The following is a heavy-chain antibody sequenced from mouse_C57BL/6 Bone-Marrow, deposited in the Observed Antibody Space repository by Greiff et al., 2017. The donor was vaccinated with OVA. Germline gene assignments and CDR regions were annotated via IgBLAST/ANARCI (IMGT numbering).Heavy chain of an antibody. CDR3: ASAVFAY. Sequence: QVQLQQPGAELVKPGASVKLSCKASGYTFTSYWMQWVKQRPGQGLEWIGEIDPSDSYTNYNQKFKGKATLTVDTSSSTAYTQLSSLTSEDSAVYYCASAVFAYWGQGTLVTVSA. V-gene: IGHV1-50*01. CDR1: GYTFTSYW. J-gene: IGHJ3*01. CDR2: IDPSDSYT.